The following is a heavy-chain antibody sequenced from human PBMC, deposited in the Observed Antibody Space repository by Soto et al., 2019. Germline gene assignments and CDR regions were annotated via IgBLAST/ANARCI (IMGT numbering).Heavy chain of an antibody. CDR2: IIPIFGTA. CDR1: GGTFSSYA. V-gene: IGHV1-69*13. Sequence: ASVKVSCKASGGTFSSYAISWVRQAPGQGLEWMGGIIPIFGTANYAQKFQGRVTITADESTSTAYMELSSLRSDDTAVYYCARGLRYFDWLLSGRPQFDYWGQGTLVTVSS. J-gene: IGHJ4*02. D-gene: IGHD3-9*01. CDR3: ARGLRYFDWLLSGRPQFDY.